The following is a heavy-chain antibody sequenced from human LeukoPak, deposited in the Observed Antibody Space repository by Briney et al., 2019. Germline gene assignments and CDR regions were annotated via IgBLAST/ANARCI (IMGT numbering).Heavy chain of an antibody. J-gene: IGHJ5*02. V-gene: IGHV4-39*01. Sequence: SETMSLTCTVSGGSISSSSYYWGWIRQPPGKGLEWIGSIYYSGSTYYNPSLKSRVTISVDTSKNQFSLKPRSVTAADTAVYYCARGPRFGELLWHWFDPWGQGTLVTVSS. CDR1: GGSISSSSYY. D-gene: IGHD3-10*01. CDR2: IYYSGST. CDR3: ARGPRFGELLWHWFDP.